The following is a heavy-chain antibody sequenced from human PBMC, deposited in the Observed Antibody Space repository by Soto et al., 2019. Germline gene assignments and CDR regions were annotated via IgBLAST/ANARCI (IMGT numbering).Heavy chain of an antibody. J-gene: IGHJ6*02. D-gene: IGHD3-3*01. V-gene: IGHV4-34*01. CDR3: ARGRGPLTTYYDFWSGYYLHYYYGMDV. CDR1: GGSFSGYY. CDR2: INHSGST. Sequence: QVQLQQWGAGLLKPSETLSLTCAVYGGSFSGYYWSWIRQPPGKGLEWIGEINHSGSTNYNPSLKSRVTISVDTSKNQFSLKLSSVTAADTAVYYCARGRGPLTTYYDFWSGYYLHYYYGMDVWGQGTTVTVSS.